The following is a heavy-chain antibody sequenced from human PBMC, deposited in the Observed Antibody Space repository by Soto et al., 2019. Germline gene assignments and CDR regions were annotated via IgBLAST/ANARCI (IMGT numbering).Heavy chain of an antibody. V-gene: IGHV4-39*01. Sequence: PSESLSLTCTVSGDSISSSSYYWGWIRQPPGKGLEWIGSIYYSGSTYYNPSLKSRVTISVDTSKNQFSLKLSSVTAADTAVYYCARAGGSYFDYWGQGTLVTVSS. CDR1: GDSISSSSYY. D-gene: IGHD3-10*01. J-gene: IGHJ4*02. CDR3: ARAGGSYFDY. CDR2: IYYSGST.